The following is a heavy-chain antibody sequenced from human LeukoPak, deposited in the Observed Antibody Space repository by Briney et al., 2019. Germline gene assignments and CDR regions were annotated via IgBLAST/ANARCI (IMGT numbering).Heavy chain of an antibody. CDR1: GGSITTYY. CDR2: IHYSGSS. Sequence: SETLSLTCTVSGGSITTYYWGWIRQPPGKGLDWIGSIHYSGSSYYNPSLKSRVTMSVDTSKIQFSLKLSSVTAADTAVYYCARTHSSSPMMADYWGQGTLVTVSS. D-gene: IGHD6-13*01. V-gene: IGHV4-39*07. J-gene: IGHJ4*02. CDR3: ARTHSSSPMMADY.